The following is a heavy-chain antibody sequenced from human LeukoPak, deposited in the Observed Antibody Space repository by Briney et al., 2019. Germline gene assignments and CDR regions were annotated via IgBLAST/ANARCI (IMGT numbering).Heavy chain of an antibody. D-gene: IGHD1-26*01. CDR1: GFTFSSHW. V-gene: IGHV3-7*03. Sequence: GGSLRLSCVDSGFTFSSHWMSWVRQAPGKGLEWVANVNQGEGEKYYVDSVKGRFTISRDNAKKSLFLQMNSLRAEDTAVYYCARGRFIAGTTAYYFDYWGQGTLVTVSS. CDR2: VNQGEGEK. CDR3: ARGRFIAGTTAYYFDY. J-gene: IGHJ4*02.